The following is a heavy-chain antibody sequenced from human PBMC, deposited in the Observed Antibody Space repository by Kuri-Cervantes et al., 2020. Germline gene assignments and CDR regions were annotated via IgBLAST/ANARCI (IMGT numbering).Heavy chain of an antibody. CDR1: GFTFSSYW. D-gene: IGHD6-19*01. CDR2: IWYDGSNK. CDR3: ARAGASGLHDY. J-gene: IGHJ4*02. Sequence: GGSLRLSCAASGFTFSSYWMSWVRQAPGKGLEWVALIWYDGSNKYYADSVKGRFTISRDNSKNTLYLQMNSLRAEDTAVYYCARAGASGLHDYWGQGTLVTVSS. V-gene: IGHV3-33*08.